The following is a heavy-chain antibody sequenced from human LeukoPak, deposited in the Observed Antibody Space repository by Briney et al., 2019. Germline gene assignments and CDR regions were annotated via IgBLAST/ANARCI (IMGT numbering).Heavy chain of an antibody. Sequence: GGSLRLSCAASGFTVSNNYMNWVRQAPGKGLEWVSLIYSGGDTHYADPVKGRFTISRDNSKNTLYLQMNSLRAEDTAVYYCATGSGNYDYVWGSYRFGRLGDYWGQGTLVTVSS. CDR3: ATGSGNYDYVWGSYRFGRLGDY. J-gene: IGHJ4*02. V-gene: IGHV3-66*01. CDR1: GFTVSNNY. D-gene: IGHD3-16*02. CDR2: IYSGGDT.